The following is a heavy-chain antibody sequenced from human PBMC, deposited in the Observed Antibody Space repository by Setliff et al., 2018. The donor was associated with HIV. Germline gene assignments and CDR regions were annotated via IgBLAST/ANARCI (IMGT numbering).Heavy chain of an antibody. CDR1: GDSISSGSYY. CDR3: ARGSDYIWGNYRFPFDY. Sequence: KPSETLSLTCSVSGDSISSGSYYWNWIRQSAGKGLEWIGEINHSGSTNYNPSLKSRVTISVDTSKNQFSLKLTSVTAADTAVYYCARGSDYIWGNYRFPFDYWGQGTLVTVSS. D-gene: IGHD3-16*02. J-gene: IGHJ4*02. CDR2: INHSGST. V-gene: IGHV4-61*10.